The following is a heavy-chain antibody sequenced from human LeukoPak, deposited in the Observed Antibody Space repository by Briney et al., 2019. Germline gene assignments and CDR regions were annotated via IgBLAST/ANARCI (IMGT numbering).Heavy chain of an antibody. Sequence: PGGALRLSCAASGFTFSSYWMSWVRQAPGKGLEWVANIKQDGSEKYYVDSVKGRFTISRDNAKNSLYLQMNSLRAEDTAVYYCARDKGGLIAVAVLYYFDYWGQGTLVTVSS. CDR2: IKQDGSEK. V-gene: IGHV3-7*01. CDR1: GFTFSSYW. CDR3: ARDKGGLIAVAVLYYFDY. D-gene: IGHD6-19*01. J-gene: IGHJ4*02.